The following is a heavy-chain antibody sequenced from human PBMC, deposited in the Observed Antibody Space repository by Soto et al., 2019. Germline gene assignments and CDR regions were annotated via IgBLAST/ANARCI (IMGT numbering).Heavy chain of an antibody. D-gene: IGHD2-2*01. Sequence: QVKLVQSGAEVKKPGASVKVSCKASGYTFTSHDINWMRQATGQGLEWMGWMNPNSGHTNYAQKFQGRVTMTRDTSISTAYMELTNLRSEDTAIYYWARDMSTTWGQGTLVTVSS. CDR1: GYTFTSHD. CDR2: MNPNSGHT. V-gene: IGHV1-8*01. CDR3: ARDMSTT. J-gene: IGHJ5*02.